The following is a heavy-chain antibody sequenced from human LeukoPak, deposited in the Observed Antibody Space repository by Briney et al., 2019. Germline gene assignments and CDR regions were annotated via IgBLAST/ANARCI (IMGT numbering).Heavy chain of an antibody. J-gene: IGHJ4*02. V-gene: IGHV3-7*01. D-gene: IGHD6-13*01. CDR3: ATRSSHTSSWYVYLFWDY. CDR1: GFTFSSYW. CDR2: ISQDVSET. Sequence: GGSLRLSCAASGFTFSSYWMTWVRQAPGQGLEWVANISQDVSETNYVESVKGRFTISRDNAKNSLYLQMNSLRAEDTAVYYWATRSSHTSSWYVYLFWDYWGQGALVTVSS.